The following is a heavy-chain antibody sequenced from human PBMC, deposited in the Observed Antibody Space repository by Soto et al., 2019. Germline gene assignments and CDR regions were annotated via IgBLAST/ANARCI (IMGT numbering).Heavy chain of an antibody. CDR1: GYSRSSGYY. J-gene: IGHJ6*01. V-gene: IGHV4-38-2*01. CDR2: IYHSGST. Sequence: EILSVTCAASGYSRSSGYYWGWIRQPPGKGLEWIGSIYHSGSTYYNASLKSRVTISVDTSKNQFSLKLTSVTDADTAVYYCASGIDFYYAMDVWGEGTTVTVSS. CDR3: ASGIDFYYAMDV.